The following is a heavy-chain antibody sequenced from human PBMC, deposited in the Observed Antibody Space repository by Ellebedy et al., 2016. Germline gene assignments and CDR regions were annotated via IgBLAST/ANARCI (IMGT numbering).Heavy chain of an antibody. Sequence: GSLRLXXAVYGGSFSGYYWSWIRQPPGKGLEWIGEINHSGSTNYNPSLKSRVTISVDTSKNQFSLKLSSVTAADTAVYYCARGGDIVVVPAAIWRRRSSRVGFDYWGQGTLVTVSS. V-gene: IGHV4-34*01. CDR3: ARGGDIVVVPAAIWRRRSSRVGFDY. D-gene: IGHD2-2*02. CDR2: INHSGST. J-gene: IGHJ4*02. CDR1: GGSFSGYY.